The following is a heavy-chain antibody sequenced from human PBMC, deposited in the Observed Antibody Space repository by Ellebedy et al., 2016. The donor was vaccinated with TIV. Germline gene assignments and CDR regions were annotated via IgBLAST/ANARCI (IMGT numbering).Heavy chain of an antibody. D-gene: IGHD5-12*01. CDR3: ARAGKVATTGMDV. CDR2: IYHSAT. CDR1: GDSISSDGYS. V-gene: IGHV4-30-2*01. J-gene: IGHJ6*02. Sequence: LRLSCAVSGDSISSDGYSWSWIRQPPGKGLEWIGYIYHSATYYNPSPKSRVTISVDRSKNQFSLKLSSVTAADTAVYYCARAGKVATTGMDVWGQGTTVTVSS.